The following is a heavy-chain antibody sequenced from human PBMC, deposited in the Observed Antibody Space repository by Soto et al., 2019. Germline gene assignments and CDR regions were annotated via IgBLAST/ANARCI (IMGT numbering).Heavy chain of an antibody. Sequence: GGSLRLSCAASGFTFSSYSMNWVRQAPGKGLEWVSYISSSSSTIYYADSVKGRFTISRDNAKNSLYLQMNSLRDEDTAVYYCARDLLGVVIHPYYYYCMDVWGQGTTVTVSS. CDR3: ARDLLGVVIHPYYYYCMDV. CDR2: ISSSSSTI. J-gene: IGHJ6*02. V-gene: IGHV3-48*02. CDR1: GFTFSSYS. D-gene: IGHD3-3*01.